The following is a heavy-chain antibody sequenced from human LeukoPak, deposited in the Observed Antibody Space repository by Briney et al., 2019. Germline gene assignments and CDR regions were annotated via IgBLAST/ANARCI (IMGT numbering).Heavy chain of an antibody. D-gene: IGHD2-21*01. CDR1: GGSISSGDYY. CDR3: ARHLNNCGDDCYIFDY. Sequence: SQTLSLTCTVSGGSISSGDYYWSWIRQPPGKGLEWMGYIYYSGSTNYNPSLKSRVTISVDTSKNQFSLRVSSVTAADTAVYYCARHLNNCGDDCYIFDYWGQGTLVTVSS. J-gene: IGHJ4*02. V-gene: IGHV4-61*08. CDR2: IYYSGST.